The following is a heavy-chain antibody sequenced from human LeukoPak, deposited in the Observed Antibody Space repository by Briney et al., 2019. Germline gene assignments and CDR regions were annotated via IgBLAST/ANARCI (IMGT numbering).Heavy chain of an antibody. CDR3: ARGVDLAKIGY. D-gene: IGHD3-3*01. V-gene: IGHV4-39*07. Sequence: PSENLSLTCSVSGGSISSSTYYWGWIRQPPGKGLEWIGSFYYSGGTYYNPSLKSRVTISVDTSKNQLSLRLSSVTAADTAMYYCARGVDLAKIGYWSQGTLVTVSS. CDR2: FYYSGGT. CDR1: GGSISSSTYY. J-gene: IGHJ4*02.